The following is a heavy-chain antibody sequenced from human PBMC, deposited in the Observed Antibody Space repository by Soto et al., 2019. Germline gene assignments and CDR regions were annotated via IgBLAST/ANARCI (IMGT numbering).Heavy chain of an antibody. CDR1: GGSISSSSYY. V-gene: IGHV4-39*01. J-gene: IGHJ5*02. Sequence: PSETLSLTCTVSGGSISSSSYYWGWIRQPPGKGLEWIGSIYYSGSTYYNPSLKSRVTISVDTSKNQFSLKLSSVTAADTAVYYCARRGRSYGVGEVFDPWGQGTLVTVSS. D-gene: IGHD5-18*01. CDR3: ARRGRSYGVGEVFDP. CDR2: IYYSGST.